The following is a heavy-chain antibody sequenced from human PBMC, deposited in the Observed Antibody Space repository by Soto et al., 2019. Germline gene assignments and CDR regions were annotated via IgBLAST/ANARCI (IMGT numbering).Heavy chain of an antibody. CDR3: ARIQRSSSWYRTGGDWAFDI. CDR1: GGAFSGFY. Sequence: SGTLSPTCAVYGGAFSGFYRSWVRQPPGEGGVWIGEINHSGSTNYNPSLKSRVTISVDTSKNQFSLKLSSVTAADTAVYYCARIQRSSSWYRTGGDWAFDIWGQGTMVTVSS. V-gene: IGHV4-34*01. D-gene: IGHD6-13*01. J-gene: IGHJ3*02. CDR2: INHSGST.